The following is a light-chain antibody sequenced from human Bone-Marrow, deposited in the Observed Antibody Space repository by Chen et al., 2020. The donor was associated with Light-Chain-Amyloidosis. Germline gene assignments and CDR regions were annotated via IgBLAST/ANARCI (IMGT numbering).Light chain of an antibody. V-gene: IGKV1-6*01. CDR3: RQDFNYPHA. CDR2: GAA. J-gene: IGKJ4*02. Sequence: IQMTQSPSSLSASVGDPVTITCRASQHIRNHLGWYQQKPGKAPQLLISGAATLQSGVPPRFSGSGSGTDCTLTSTNLQPEDSATYYCRQDFNYPHASGRGTTLKI. CDR1: QHIRNH.